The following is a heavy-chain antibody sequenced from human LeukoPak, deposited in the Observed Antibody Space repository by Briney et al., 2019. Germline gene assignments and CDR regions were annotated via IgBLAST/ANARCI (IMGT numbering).Heavy chain of an antibody. CDR2: ISGSGGST. J-gene: IGHJ6*03. V-gene: IGHV3-23*01. Sequence: GGSLRLSCASSGFTFSSFAMSWVRQAPGKGLEWVSAISGSGGSTYYADSVKGRFTISRDNSKNTLHLQMNSLRAEDTAVYYCAKRGGLPPLDYYYYYMDVWGKGTTVTVCS. CDR1: GFTFSSFA. CDR3: AKRGGLPPLDYYYYYMDV. D-gene: IGHD2-21*02.